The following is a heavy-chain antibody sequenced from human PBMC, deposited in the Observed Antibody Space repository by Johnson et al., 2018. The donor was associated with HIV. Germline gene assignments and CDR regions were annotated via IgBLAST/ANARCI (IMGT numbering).Heavy chain of an antibody. V-gene: IGHV3-30*03. CDR2: ISYDGSNK. CDR1: GFTFSNYA. Sequence: QVQLVESGGGVVQPGRSLRLSCTASGFTFSNYAIHWVRQAPGKGLEWVAVISYDGSNKYYADSVKGRFTISRDNSKNTLYLQMNSLRVDDTAVYYCARASGFDMWGQGTMVTVSS. CDR3: ARASGFDM. D-gene: IGHD1-26*01. J-gene: IGHJ3*02.